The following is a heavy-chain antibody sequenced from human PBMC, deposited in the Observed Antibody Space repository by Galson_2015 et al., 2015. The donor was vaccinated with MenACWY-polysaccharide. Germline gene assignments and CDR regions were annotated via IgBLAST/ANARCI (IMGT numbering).Heavy chain of an antibody. CDR1: GFTFSSYG. Sequence: SLRLSCAASGFTFSSYGMHWVRQAPGKGLEWATYITYDGGDQNYARSVKGRFTISRDDSKSMLYLQMDSLRAEDTAVYHCAKREARNSGPFDLWGQGALVTVSS. D-gene: IGHD6-19*01. CDR3: AKREARNSGPFDL. V-gene: IGHV3-30*18. J-gene: IGHJ4*02. CDR2: ITYDGGDQ.